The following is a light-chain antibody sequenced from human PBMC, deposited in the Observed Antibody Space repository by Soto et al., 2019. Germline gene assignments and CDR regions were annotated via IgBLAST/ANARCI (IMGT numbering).Light chain of an antibody. CDR2: AES. V-gene: IGKV1-39*01. Sequence: DIQMTQSPSSLSASVGDRVTITCRASQSISSYLNWYQQKPGKAPKLLIYAESSLQSGVPSRFSGSGSGTDFALTISSLQPEDFATYYGQQSYSTPKTFGGGTKVEIK. J-gene: IGKJ4*02. CDR3: QQSYSTPKT. CDR1: QSISSY.